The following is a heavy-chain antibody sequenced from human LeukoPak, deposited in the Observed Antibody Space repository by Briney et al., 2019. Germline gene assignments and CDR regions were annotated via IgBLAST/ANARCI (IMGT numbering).Heavy chain of an antibody. J-gene: IGHJ4*02. Sequence: ASVKVSCKAPGYTFTGYYMHWVRQAPGQGLEWMGWINPNSGGTNYAQKFQGRVTMTRDTSISTAYMELRSLRSDDTAIYYCAKESPVFDYWGQGTLVTVSS. CDR1: GYTFTGYY. CDR3: AKESPVFDY. V-gene: IGHV1-2*02. CDR2: INPNSGGT.